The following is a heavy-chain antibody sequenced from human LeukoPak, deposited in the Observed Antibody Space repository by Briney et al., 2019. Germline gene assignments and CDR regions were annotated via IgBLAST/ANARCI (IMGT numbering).Heavy chain of an antibody. CDR1: GYTFTGYY. V-gene: IGHV1-2*02. J-gene: IGHJ4*02. D-gene: IGHD5-12*01. CDR2: ISPNSGGT. CDR3: ARDRAVATIGGVDY. Sequence: ASVKVSCKASGYTFTGYYMHWVRQAPGQGLEWMGWISPNSGGTNYAQKFQGRVTMTRDRPISTAYMELSSMRSDDTAVYYCARDRAVATIGGVDYWGQGTLVTVSS.